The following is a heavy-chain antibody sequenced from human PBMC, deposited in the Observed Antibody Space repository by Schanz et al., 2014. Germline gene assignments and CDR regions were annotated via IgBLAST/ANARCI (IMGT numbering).Heavy chain of an antibody. CDR1: GYTFVGYY. J-gene: IGHJ4*02. Sequence: QVQLVQSGPEVKKPGASVRVSCQASGYTFVGYYIHWLRQAPGQGLEWMGWINPDSGDTNYVQNFQGRVTMTRDTSITTAYMALSRLTSADTAVYYCARVYRWQHILGHFDSWGQGSLVTVSS. CDR3: ARVYRWQHILGHFDS. D-gene: IGHD6-13*01. CDR2: INPDSGDT. V-gene: IGHV1-2*02.